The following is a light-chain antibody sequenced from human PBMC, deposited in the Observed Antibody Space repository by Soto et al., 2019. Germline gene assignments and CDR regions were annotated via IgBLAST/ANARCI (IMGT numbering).Light chain of an antibody. Sequence: EIELTQSPATLSLSPWERATLSCRASQSVSSFLVWYQQKPGQAPRLLIYDAVNRVTGIPARFSGSGSGTDFTLTITILEPEDSAVYYCQHRSNWPRLTFGGGTKVEIK. V-gene: IGKV3-11*01. CDR2: DAV. CDR1: QSVSSF. CDR3: QHRSNWPRLT. J-gene: IGKJ4*01.